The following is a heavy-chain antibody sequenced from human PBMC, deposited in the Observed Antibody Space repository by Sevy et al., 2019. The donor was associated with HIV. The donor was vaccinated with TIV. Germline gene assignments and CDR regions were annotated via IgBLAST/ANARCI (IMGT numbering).Heavy chain of an antibody. CDR1: GFTFSKYS. D-gene: IGHD2-8*01. CDR3: AREGCTKPHDY. Sequence: GSLRLSCAASGFTFSKYSMSWVRQPPGKGLEWVSTLSFGCGEINYADSVKGRFTVSRDNSKSSVYLQMNNLRPEDTAVYYCAREGCTKPHDYWGQGTLVTVSS. V-gene: IGHV3-23*01. CDR2: LSFGCGEI. J-gene: IGHJ4*02.